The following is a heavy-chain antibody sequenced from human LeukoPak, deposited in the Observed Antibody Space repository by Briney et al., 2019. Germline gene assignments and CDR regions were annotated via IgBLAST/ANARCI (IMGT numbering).Heavy chain of an antibody. CDR1: ELTFGGYW. D-gene: IGHD3-10*01. V-gene: IGHV3-7*01. Sequence: PGGSLRLSCAASELTFGGYWMNWVRQAPGKGLQWVGNIRQDGGQTHYSDSVKGRFTISRDNAKGSLYLQMNSLRPEDTAVYYCARDGHSSGSFDYWGQGTLVTVSS. J-gene: IGHJ4*02. CDR3: ARDGHSSGSFDY. CDR2: IRQDGGQT.